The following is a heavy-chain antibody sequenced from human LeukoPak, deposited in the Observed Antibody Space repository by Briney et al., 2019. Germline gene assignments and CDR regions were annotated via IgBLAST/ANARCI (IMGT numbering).Heavy chain of an antibody. CDR2: ISTSSSYK. D-gene: IGHD3-16*01. V-gene: IGHV3-21*04. CDR1: GFTFSTFSTYS. CDR3: ARDQVQEGRELSFAGADY. J-gene: IGHJ4*02. Sequence: GGSLRLSCAASGFTFSTFSTYSMNWVRQAPGKGLEWVSFISTSSSYKYYADSVKGRFTIPRDNAKNSLYLQMNSLRAEDTALYYCARDQVQEGRELSFAGADYWGQGTLVTVSS.